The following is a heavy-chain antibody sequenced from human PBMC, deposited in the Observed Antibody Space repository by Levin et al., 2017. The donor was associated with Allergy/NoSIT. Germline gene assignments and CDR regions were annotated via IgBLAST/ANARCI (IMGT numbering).Heavy chain of an antibody. Sequence: KISCKASGGTFSSYAISWVRQAPGQGLEWMGGIIPIFGTANYAQKFQGRVTITADESTSTAYMELSCLRSEDTAVYYCARVSAAAEAHDYWGQGTLVTVSS. D-gene: IGHD6-13*01. J-gene: IGHJ4*02. CDR2: IIPIFGTA. CDR3: ARVSAAAEAHDY. CDR1: GGTFSSYA. V-gene: IGHV1-69*01.